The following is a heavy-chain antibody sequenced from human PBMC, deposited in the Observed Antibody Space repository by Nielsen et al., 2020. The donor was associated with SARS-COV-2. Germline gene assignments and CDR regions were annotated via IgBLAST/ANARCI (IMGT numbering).Heavy chain of an antibody. V-gene: IGHV3-53*01. D-gene: IGHD2-15*01. CDR1: GFTVSSNY. J-gene: IGHJ6*02. CDR3: ARAWGDCSGGSCYSGDYYYYGMDV. CDR2: IYSGGST. Sequence: GGSLRLSCAASGFTVSSNYMSWVRQAPGKGLEWVSVIYSGGSTYYADSVKGRFTISRDNSKNTLYLQMNSLRAEDTAVYYCARAWGDCSGGSCYSGDYYYYGMDVWGQGTTVTVSS.